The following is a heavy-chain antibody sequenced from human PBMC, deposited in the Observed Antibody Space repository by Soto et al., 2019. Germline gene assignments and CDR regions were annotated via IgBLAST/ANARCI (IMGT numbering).Heavy chain of an antibody. CDR3: ARLRFYGAYGVLWYFDL. CDR2: MNPNSGNT. Sequence: QVQLVQSGAEVKKPGASVKVSCKASGYTFTSYDINWVRQATGQGRDWMGWMNPNSGNTGYAQKFQGRVTMTRNTSISTAYMELSTLRSEYTAVYYWARLRFYGAYGVLWYFDLWGRGTLVTVSS. V-gene: IGHV1-8*01. CDR1: GYTFTSYD. D-gene: IGHD4-17*01. J-gene: IGHJ2*01.